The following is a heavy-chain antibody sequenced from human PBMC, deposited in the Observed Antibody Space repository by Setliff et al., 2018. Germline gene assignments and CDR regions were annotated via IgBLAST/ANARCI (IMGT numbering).Heavy chain of an antibody. V-gene: IGHV4-30-4*02. CDR1: GDSLSGDNYF. CDR2: IYYTGKT. CDR3: ARTSTYVLGSGSYWDRWFDP. Sequence: SETLSLTCTVSGDSLSGDNYFWSWIRHLPGKGLQWLGHIYYTGKTYYNPSLKSRLEMSVDTSKREFALRLSSVTAADTAVYYCARTSTYVLGSGSYWDRWFDPWSQRTLVTVSS. J-gene: IGHJ5*02. D-gene: IGHD3-10*01.